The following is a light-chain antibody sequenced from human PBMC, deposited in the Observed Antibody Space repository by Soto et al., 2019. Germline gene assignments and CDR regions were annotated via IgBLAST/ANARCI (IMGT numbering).Light chain of an antibody. CDR3: MQGSHWPRT. J-gene: IGKJ1*01. V-gene: IGKV2-30*01. Sequence: DAVMTQSPLSLPVTLGQPASISCRSSQSLVYSDGNTYLSWFQQRPGQSPRRLIYKVSNRDSGVPERFSGSGSGTDFTLKISRVEAEDVGVYYCMQGSHWPRTFGQGTKVDIK. CDR1: QSLVYSDGNTY. CDR2: KVS.